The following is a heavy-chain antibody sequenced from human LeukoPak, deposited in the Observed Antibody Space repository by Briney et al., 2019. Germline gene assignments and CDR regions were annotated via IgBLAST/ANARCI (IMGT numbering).Heavy chain of an antibody. CDR3: AREGSSSWYVDAFDI. V-gene: IGHV4-4*07. Sequence: SETLSLTCTVSGGSTSSYYWSLIRRPAGKGLEWIGRIYTSGSTNYNPSLKSRVTMSVDTSKNQFSLKLSSVTAADTAVYYCAREGSSSWYVDAFDIWGQGTMVTVSS. J-gene: IGHJ3*02. D-gene: IGHD6-13*01. CDR1: GGSTSSYY. CDR2: IYTSGST.